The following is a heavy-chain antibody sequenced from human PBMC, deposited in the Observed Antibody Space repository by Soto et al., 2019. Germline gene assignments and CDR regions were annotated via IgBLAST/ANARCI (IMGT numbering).Heavy chain of an antibody. Sequence: QVQLVESGGGVVQPGRSLRLSCAASGFTFSSYAMHWVRQAPGKGLEWVAVISYDGSNKYYADYVKGRFTISRDNSKNTLYLQMNSLRAEDTAVYYCARDWGNWNYEGDAFDIWGQGTMVTVSS. V-gene: IGHV3-30-3*01. J-gene: IGHJ3*02. CDR2: ISYDGSNK. D-gene: IGHD1-7*01. CDR1: GFTFSSYA. CDR3: ARDWGNWNYEGDAFDI.